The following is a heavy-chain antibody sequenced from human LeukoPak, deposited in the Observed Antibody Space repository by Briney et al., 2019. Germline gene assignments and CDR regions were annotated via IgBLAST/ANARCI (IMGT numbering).Heavy chain of an antibody. Sequence: GGSLRLSCAASGLTFSSYAMHWVRQAPGKGLEWVAVISYDGSNKYYADSVKGRFTISRDNSKNTLYLQMNSLRAEDTAVYYCARTYYYDSSGYELWIFDYWGQGTLVTVSS. CDR2: ISYDGSNK. CDR3: ARTYYYDSSGYELWIFDY. V-gene: IGHV3-30-3*01. J-gene: IGHJ4*02. CDR1: GLTFSSYA. D-gene: IGHD3-22*01.